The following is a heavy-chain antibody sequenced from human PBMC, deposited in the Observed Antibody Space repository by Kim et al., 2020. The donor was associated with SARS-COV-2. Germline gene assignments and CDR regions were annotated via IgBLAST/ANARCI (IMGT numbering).Heavy chain of an antibody. V-gene: IGHV4-39*01. CDR3: ARHQRYSIGWYVAFYY. J-gene: IGHJ6*01. CDR1: GGSLSSSSYY. Sequence: SETLSLTCTVSGGSLSSSSYYWGWIRQPPGKGLEWIGTAYYIGNTYYNPSLKSRVTISVDTSKNQFSLKLGSVTAADTAVYYCARHQRYSIGWYVAFYY. D-gene: IGHD6-19*01. CDR2: AYYIGNT.